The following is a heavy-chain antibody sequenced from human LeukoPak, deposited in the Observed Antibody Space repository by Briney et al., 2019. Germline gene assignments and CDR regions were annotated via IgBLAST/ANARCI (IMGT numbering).Heavy chain of an antibody. CDR3: ARVSLYDSSGYYYRVLDY. Sequence: PGGSLRLSCAASGFTFSSYWMHWVRQAPGTGLVWVSRINSDGSSTSYADSVKGRFTISRDNAKNTLYLQMNSLRAEDTAVYYCARVSLYDSSGYYYRVLDYWGQGTLVTVSS. CDR2: INSDGSST. CDR1: GFTFSSYW. V-gene: IGHV3-74*01. D-gene: IGHD3-22*01. J-gene: IGHJ4*02.